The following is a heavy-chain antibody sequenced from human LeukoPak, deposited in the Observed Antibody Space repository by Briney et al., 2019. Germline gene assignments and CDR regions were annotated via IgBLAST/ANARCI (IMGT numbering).Heavy chain of an antibody. CDR1: GFTFSSYA. CDR3: ARDGGATNFDY. D-gene: IGHD1-26*01. CDR2: INHSGST. Sequence: GSLRLSCAASGFTFSSYAMGWVRQAPGKGLEWIGEINHSGSTNYNPSLKSRVTISVDTSKNQFSLKLSSVTAADTAVYYCARDGGATNFDYWGQGTLVTVSS. V-gene: IGHV4-34*01. J-gene: IGHJ4*02.